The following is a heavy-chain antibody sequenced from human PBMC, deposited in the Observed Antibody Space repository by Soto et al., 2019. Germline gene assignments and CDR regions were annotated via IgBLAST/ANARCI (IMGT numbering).Heavy chain of an antibody. CDR2: IIPIFGTA. J-gene: IGHJ5*02. Sequence: QVQLVQSGAEVKKPGSSVKVSCKASGGTFSSYAISWVRQAPGQGLEWMGGIIPIFGTANYAQKFQGRVTITADESTSTAYMELSSLRSEDTAVYYCARSPDCTNGVCFGPSGDWFDPWGQGTLVTVSS. D-gene: IGHD2-8*01. CDR3: ARSPDCTNGVCFGPSGDWFDP. CDR1: GGTFSSYA. V-gene: IGHV1-69*01.